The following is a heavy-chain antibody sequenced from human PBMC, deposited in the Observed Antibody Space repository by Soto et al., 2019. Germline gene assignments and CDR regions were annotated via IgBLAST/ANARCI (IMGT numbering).Heavy chain of an antibody. J-gene: IGHJ5*02. CDR1: GFSLSTSGVG. Sequence: QITLKESGPTLVKPTQTLTLTCTFSGFSLSTSGVGVGWIRQPPGRALEWLALIYWHDDKRYSPSLKSRLTTTTDTSQNQVVLTMTNTDPVDTATYYCAHATYYDFWSGYPPLTPWGQGTLVTVSS. CDR2: IYWHDDK. V-gene: IGHV2-5*01. CDR3: AHATYYDFWSGYPPLTP. D-gene: IGHD3-3*01.